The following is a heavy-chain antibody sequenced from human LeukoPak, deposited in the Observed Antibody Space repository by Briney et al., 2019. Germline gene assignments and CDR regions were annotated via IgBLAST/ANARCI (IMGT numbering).Heavy chain of an antibody. Sequence: SETLSLTCAVYGGSFSGYYWSWIRQPPGKGLEWIGEINHSGSTYYNPSLKSRVTISVDTSKNQFSLKLSSVTAADTAVYYCAKGVDTAMVPDYWGQGTLVTVSS. CDR3: AKGVDTAMVPDY. CDR2: INHSGST. CDR1: GGSFSGYY. D-gene: IGHD5-18*01. V-gene: IGHV4-34*01. J-gene: IGHJ4*02.